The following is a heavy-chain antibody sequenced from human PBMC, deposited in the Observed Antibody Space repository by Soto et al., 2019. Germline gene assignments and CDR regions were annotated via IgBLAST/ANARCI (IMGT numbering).Heavy chain of an antibody. CDR1: GYSFTSYW. CDR3: ARLELLRYSRNNSGMDV. CDR2: IDPSDSYT. V-gene: IGHV5-10-1*01. Sequence: PGESLKISCKGSGYSFTSYWISWVRQMPGKGLEWMGRIDPSDSYTNYSPSFQGHVTISADKSISTAYLQWSSLKASDTAMYYCARLELLRYSRNNSGMDVWAQGTTLPVSS. D-gene: IGHD6-13*01. J-gene: IGHJ6*02.